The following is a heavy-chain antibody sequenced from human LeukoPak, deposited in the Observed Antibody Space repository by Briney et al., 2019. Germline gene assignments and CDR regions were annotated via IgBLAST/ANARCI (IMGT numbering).Heavy chain of an antibody. J-gene: IGHJ4*02. CDR3: ARAGGVKTAALDLDY. V-gene: IGHV4-30-2*01. D-gene: IGHD6-25*01. CDR2: IYHSGST. CDR1: GGSISSGGYY. Sequence: SQTLSLTCTVSGGSISSGGYYWSWIRQPPGKGLEWIGYIYHSGSTYYNPSLKSRVAISVDRSKNQFSLKLSSVTTADTAVYYCARAGGVKTAALDLDYWGQGTLVTVSS.